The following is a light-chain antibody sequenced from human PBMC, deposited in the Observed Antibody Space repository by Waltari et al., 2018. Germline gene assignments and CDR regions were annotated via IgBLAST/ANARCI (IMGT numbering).Light chain of an antibody. Sequence: DAVMTQSLHPLAVTLGQPAPTSRWSSQSLVQNAGNTFLNWFHQRPGQSPRRLIYKVSNRESEIPDRFSGSGSGTAFTLKISRVEAEDVGIFYCLQSSQWPYTFGEGTKLEIK. V-gene: IGKV2-30*02. CDR3: LQSSQWPYT. CDR2: KVS. J-gene: IGKJ2*01. CDR1: QSLVQNAGNTF.